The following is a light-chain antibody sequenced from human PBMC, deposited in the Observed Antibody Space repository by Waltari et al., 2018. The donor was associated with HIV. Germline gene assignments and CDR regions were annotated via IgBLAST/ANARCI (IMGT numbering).Light chain of an antibody. J-gene: IGLJ2*01. CDR1: RSDVGGYNQ. Sequence: QSALTQPPSASGSPGQSVTISCTGTRSDVGGYNQVSWYQQHPGKAPKLIIYEVTKRPSGVPHRFSGSKSGNTASLTVSGLQPEDEADYYYSSYVDRKKIFGGGTKLSVL. V-gene: IGLV2-8*01. CDR3: SSYVDRKKI. CDR2: EVT.